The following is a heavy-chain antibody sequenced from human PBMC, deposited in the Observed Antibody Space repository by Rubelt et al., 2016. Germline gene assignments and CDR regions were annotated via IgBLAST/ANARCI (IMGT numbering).Heavy chain of an antibody. J-gene: IGHJ4*02. CDR1: GGTFRSYA. Sequence: QVQLVQSGAEVKKPGSSVKVSCKASGGTFRSYAISWVRQAPGQGLEWMGGIIPIFGTATYAQKFQGRVTIIADESTSTSYMDRSSLRSEETAVDYCARRQQLGPFDYWGQGTLVTVSS. CDR2: IIPIFGTA. V-gene: IGHV1-69*01. D-gene: IGHD6-13*01. CDR3: ARRQQLGPFDY.